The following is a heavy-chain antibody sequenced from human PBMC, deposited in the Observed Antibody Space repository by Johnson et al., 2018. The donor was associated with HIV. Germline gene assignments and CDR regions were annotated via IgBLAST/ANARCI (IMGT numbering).Heavy chain of an antibody. CDR2: ISYDGSNK. D-gene: IGHD2-15*01. J-gene: IGHJ3*02. Sequence: QVQLVESGGGVVQPGRSLRLSCAVSGFTFTSHGMHWVRQAPGKGLEWVAVISYDGSNKYYADSVKGRFTISRDSSKDTLYLQMNSLRAEDTAVYYCAKDGGRLRTDAFDIWGQGTMVTVSS. CDR1: GFTFTSHG. V-gene: IGHV3-30*18. CDR3: AKDGGRLRTDAFDI.